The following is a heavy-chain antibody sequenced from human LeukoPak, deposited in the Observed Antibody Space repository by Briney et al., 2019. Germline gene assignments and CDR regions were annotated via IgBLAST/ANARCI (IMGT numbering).Heavy chain of an antibody. V-gene: IGHV3-66*01. Sequence: PGGSLRLSCAASGFTVSTNYMSWVHQAPGKGLEWVSIIYSGGSPYYADSVKGRFTISRDNSKNALDLQMSSLRAEDTAVYYCASAGGYTYGTGGYWGQGTLVTVSS. J-gene: IGHJ4*02. CDR1: GFTVSTNY. D-gene: IGHD5-18*01. CDR3: ASAGGYTYGTGGY. CDR2: IYSGGSP.